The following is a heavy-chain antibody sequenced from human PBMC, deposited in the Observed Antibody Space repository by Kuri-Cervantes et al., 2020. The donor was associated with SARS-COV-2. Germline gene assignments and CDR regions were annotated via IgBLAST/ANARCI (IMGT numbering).Heavy chain of an antibody. CDR2: IYYSGST. V-gene: IGHV4-59*01. J-gene: IGHJ3*02. D-gene: IGHD2-2*01. CDR3: ARETNRYCSSTSCYFSVRDDALDI. Sequence: GSLRLSCTVSGASIRSYYWSWIRQPPGKGLEWIGYIYYSGSTNYNPSLKSRVTISVDTSKNQFSLKLSSVTAADTAVYYCARETNRYCSSTSCYFSVRDDALDIWGQGTMVTVSS. CDR1: GASIRSYY.